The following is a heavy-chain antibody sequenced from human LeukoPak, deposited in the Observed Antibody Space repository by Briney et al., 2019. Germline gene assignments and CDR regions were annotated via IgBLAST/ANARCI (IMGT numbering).Heavy chain of an antibody. CDR3: ARSGLYYDILTGYYPTGMDV. Sequence: GESLQISCKGSGYSFTSYWIGWVRQMPGKGLEWMGIIYPGDSDTRYSPSFQGQVTISADKSISTAYLQWSSLKASDTAMYYCARSGLYYDILTGYYPTGMDVWGQGTTVTVSS. J-gene: IGHJ6*02. D-gene: IGHD3-9*01. CDR1: GYSFTSYW. V-gene: IGHV5-51*01. CDR2: IYPGDSDT.